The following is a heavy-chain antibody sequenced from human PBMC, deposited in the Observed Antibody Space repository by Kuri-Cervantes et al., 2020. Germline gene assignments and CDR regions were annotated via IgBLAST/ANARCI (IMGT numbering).Heavy chain of an antibody. J-gene: IGHJ6*02. CDR3: AREPLYGSGSYYRSPSVIYGMDV. Sequence: GSLRLSCTVSGGSISSYYWSWIRQPPGKGLEWIGYIYYSGSTNYNPSLKSRVTISVDTSKNQFSLKLSSVTAADTAVYYCAREPLYGSGSYYRSPSVIYGMDVWGQGTTVTVSS. V-gene: IGHV4-59*12. CDR2: IYYSGST. D-gene: IGHD3-10*01. CDR1: GGSISSYY.